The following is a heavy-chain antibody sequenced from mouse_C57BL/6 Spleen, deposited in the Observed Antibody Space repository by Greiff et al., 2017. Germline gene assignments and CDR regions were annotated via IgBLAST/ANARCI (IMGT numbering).Heavy chain of an antibody. D-gene: IGHD1-1*01. CDR3: AREGFMGLRVRDY. CDR1: GYTFTSYW. V-gene: IGHV1-50*01. Sequence: QVQLQQPGAELVKPGASVKLSCKASGYTFTSYWMQWVKQRPGQGLEWFGEIDPSDSYTNYNQKFKGKATLTVDTSSSTDYMQLSSLTSEDSAVYYCAREGFMGLRVRDYWGKGTSVTVSS. CDR2: IDPSDSYT. J-gene: IGHJ4*01.